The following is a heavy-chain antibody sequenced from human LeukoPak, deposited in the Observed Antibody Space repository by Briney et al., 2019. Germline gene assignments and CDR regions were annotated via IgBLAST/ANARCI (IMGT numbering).Heavy chain of an antibody. J-gene: IGHJ4*02. CDR2: SHSSGRT. V-gene: IGHV4-4*07. CDR1: GDSISNYY. CDR3: ARRDITSGWSFNY. Sequence: PSETLSLTCSVSGDSISNYYWSWIRQPAGKGLEWIGQSHSSGRTDYNPPLESRVTVSIDTPENQFSLTIRSVTAADTAIYYCARRDITSGWSFNYWGQGILVTVS. D-gene: IGHD6-19*01.